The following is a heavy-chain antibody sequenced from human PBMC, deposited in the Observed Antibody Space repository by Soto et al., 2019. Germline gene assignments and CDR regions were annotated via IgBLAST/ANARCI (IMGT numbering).Heavy chain of an antibody. CDR2: ISSSSSYT. CDR3: GGGYCSSTSCYTSSFGMDV. Sequence: GGSLRLSCAASGFTFSDYYMSWIRQAPGKGLEWVSYISSSSSYTNYADSVKGRFTISRDNAKNSLYLQMNSLRAEDTAVYYCGGGYCSSTSCYTSSFGMDVWGQGTTVTVSS. CDR1: GFTFSDYY. V-gene: IGHV3-11*06. J-gene: IGHJ6*02. D-gene: IGHD2-2*02.